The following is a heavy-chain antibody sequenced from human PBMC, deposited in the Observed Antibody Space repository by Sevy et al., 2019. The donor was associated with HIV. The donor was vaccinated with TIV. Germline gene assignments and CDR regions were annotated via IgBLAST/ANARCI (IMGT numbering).Heavy chain of an antibody. CDR3: AGLVVVAALPID. J-gene: IGHJ4*02. CDR1: GFTFSSYA. Sequence: GGSLRLSCAASGFTFSSYAMHWVRQAPGKGLEWVAVISYDGRNKYYADSVKGRFTISRDNSKNTLYLQMNSLRAEDTAVYYCAGLVVVAALPIDWGQGTLVTVSS. D-gene: IGHD2-15*01. V-gene: IGHV3-30*04. CDR2: ISYDGRNK.